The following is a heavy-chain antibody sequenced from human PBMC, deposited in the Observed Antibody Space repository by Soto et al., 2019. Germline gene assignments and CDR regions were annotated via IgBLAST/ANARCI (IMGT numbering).Heavy chain of an antibody. CDR3: ARDLYYDSSGTLDY. J-gene: IGHJ4*02. CDR2: ISYDGSNK. V-gene: IGHV3-30-3*01. Sequence: GGSLRLSCAASGFTFSSYAMHWVRQAPGKGLEWVAVISYDGSNKYYADSVKGRFTISRDNSKNTLYLQMNSLRAEDTAVYYCARDLYYDSSGTLDYWGQGTLVTVSS. CDR1: GFTFSSYA. D-gene: IGHD3-22*01.